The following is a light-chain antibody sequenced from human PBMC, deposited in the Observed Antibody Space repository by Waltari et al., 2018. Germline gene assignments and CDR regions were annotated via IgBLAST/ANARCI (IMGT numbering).Light chain of an antibody. V-gene: IGKV1-5*03. CDR1: QTITYS. J-gene: IGKJ2*01. Sequence: DIQMTQSPSTLSASVGDTVTITCRASQTITYSLTWYQHKPGKAPKLQIYKASSLDSGVPSRFSGSGYGTEFTLTISNLQPDDFATYYCQQYNSYSPTFGQGTKLEIK. CDR3: QQYNSYSPT. CDR2: KAS.